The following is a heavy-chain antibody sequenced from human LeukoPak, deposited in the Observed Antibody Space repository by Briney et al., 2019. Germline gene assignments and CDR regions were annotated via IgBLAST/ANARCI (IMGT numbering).Heavy chain of an antibody. Sequence: PSETLSLTCAVYGGSFSGYYWSWIRQPPGKGLEWIGEINHSGSTNYNPSLKSRVTISVDTSKNQFSLQLNSVTPEDTAVYYCAREYTAMDYWGQGALVTVSS. V-gene: IGHV4-34*01. D-gene: IGHD2-2*02. J-gene: IGHJ4*02. CDR1: GGSFSGYY. CDR3: AREYTAMDY. CDR2: INHSGST.